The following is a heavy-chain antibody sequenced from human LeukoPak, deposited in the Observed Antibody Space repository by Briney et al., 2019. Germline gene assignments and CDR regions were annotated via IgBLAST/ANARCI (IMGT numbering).Heavy chain of an antibody. V-gene: IGHV4-39*07. D-gene: IGHD7-27*01. CDR1: GGSISSSSYY. CDR3: ARGTLGSAFDT. Sequence: SETLSLTCTVSGGSISSSSYYWGWIRQPPGKGLEWIGSIYYSGSTYYNPSLKSRVTISVDTSKNQFSLKLSSVTAADTAGYYWARGTLGSAFDTWGQGTMVTVSS. J-gene: IGHJ3*02. CDR2: IYYSGST.